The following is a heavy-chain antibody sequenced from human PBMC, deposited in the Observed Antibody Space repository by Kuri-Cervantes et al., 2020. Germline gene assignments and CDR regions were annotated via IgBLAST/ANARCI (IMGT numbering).Heavy chain of an antibody. D-gene: IGHD3-3*01. CDR3: ARGRIYYNFWSGYHAFDI. CDR1: GGSFSGYY. J-gene: IGHJ3*02. CDR2: INHSGST. Sequence: GPLRLSCAVYGGSFSGYYWSWIRQPPGKGLEWIGEINHSGSTNYNPSLKSRVTISVDTSKNQFSLKLSSVTAADTAVYYCARGRIYYNFWSGYHAFDIWGQGTMVTVSS. V-gene: IGHV4-34*01.